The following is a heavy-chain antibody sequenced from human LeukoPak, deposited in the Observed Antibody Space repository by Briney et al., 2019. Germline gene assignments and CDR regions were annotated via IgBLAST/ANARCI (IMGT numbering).Heavy chain of an antibody. CDR1: GYSFTSYW. D-gene: IGHD5-18*01. Sequence: RGESLKISCKGSGYSFTSYWIGWVRQMPGKGLEWMGIIYPGDSDTRYSPSFQGQVTISADKSISTAYLQWSSLKASDTAMYYCLAQSGGYSYGYGYWGQGTLVTVSS. V-gene: IGHV5-51*01. CDR3: LAQSGGYSYGYGY. J-gene: IGHJ4*02. CDR2: IYPGDSDT.